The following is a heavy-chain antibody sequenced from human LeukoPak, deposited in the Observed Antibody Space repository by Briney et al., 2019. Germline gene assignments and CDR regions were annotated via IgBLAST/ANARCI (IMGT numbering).Heavy chain of an antibody. CDR3: ARVDRDAFDI. J-gene: IGHJ3*02. CDR1: GGSISSGGYY. V-gene: IGHV4-31*03. D-gene: IGHD1-14*01. CDR2: IFYSGST. Sequence: SDTLSLTCTVSGGSISSGGYYWSLIRQHPGKGLEWIGYIFYSGSTYYNPSLKSRVTISVDTSKNQFSLKLSSVTAADTAVYYCARVDRDAFDIWGQGTMVTVSS.